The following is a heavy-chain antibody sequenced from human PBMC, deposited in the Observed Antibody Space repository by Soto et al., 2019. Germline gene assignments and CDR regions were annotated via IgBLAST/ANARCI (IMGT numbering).Heavy chain of an antibody. CDR1: GGSISSFY. V-gene: IGHV4-4*07. CDR3: ARENSRGYYFDY. D-gene: IGHD3-22*01. J-gene: IGHJ4*02. CDR2: IYTTGST. Sequence: SETLSLTCTVSGGSISSFYWTWIRQPAGKGLEWIGRIYTTGSTNYNPSLKSQVTMSVDTSKNQFSLRLSSVTAADTAVYFCARENSRGYYFDYWGQGTLVTVSS.